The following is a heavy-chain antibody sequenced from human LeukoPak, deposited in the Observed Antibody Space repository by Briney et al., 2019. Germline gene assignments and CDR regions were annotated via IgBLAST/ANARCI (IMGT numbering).Heavy chain of an antibody. CDR1: GFTFSSYW. CDR2: IKSDGSLT. D-gene: IGHD2-2*01. J-gene: IGHJ4*02. V-gene: IGHV3-74*01. CDR3: TREIAVVPAASLGY. Sequence: PGGSLRPSCAASGFTFSSYWMHWVRQAPGKGLVWVSRIKSDGSLTNYADSVRGRFTISRDDAKNTLYLQMNSLRAEDTAVYYCTREIAVVPAASLGYWGQGTLVTVSS.